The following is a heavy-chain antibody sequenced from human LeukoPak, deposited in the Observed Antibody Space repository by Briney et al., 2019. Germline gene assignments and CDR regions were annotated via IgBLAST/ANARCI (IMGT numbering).Heavy chain of an antibody. V-gene: IGHV3-30*03. D-gene: IGHD3-9*01. CDR1: GFTFSSYG. CDR2: ISYDGSNK. CDR3: ARALNLRYFDWSYTYYFDY. Sequence: GGSLRLSCAASGFTFSSYGMHWVRQAPGKGLEWVAVISYDGSNKYYADSVKGRFTISRDNSKNTLYLQMNSLRAEDTAVYYCARALNLRYFDWSYTYYFDYWGQGTLVTVSS. J-gene: IGHJ4*02.